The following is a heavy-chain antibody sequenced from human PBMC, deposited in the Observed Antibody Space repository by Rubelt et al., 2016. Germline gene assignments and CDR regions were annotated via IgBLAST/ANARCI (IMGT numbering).Heavy chain of an antibody. Sequence: QVQLQQWGAGLLKPSETLSLTCAVYGGSFSGYYWSWIRQPPGKGLGWIGEINHSGSTNYNPSLKSRVTISVDTFKNQFSLKLSSVTAADTAVYYCARVTGGSSDYWGQGTLVTVSS. CDR3: ARVTGGSSDY. V-gene: IGHV4-34*01. CDR1: GGSFSGYY. J-gene: IGHJ4*02. D-gene: IGHD3-16*01. CDR2: INHSGST.